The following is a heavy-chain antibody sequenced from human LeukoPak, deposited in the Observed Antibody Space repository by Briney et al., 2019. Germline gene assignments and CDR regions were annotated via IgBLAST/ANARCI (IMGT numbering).Heavy chain of an antibody. J-gene: IGHJ4*02. CDR3: AGDSSARPLEY. CDR1: GDSVSSNSAA. Sequence: SQTLSLTCAISGDSVSSNSAAWYWIRQSPSRGLEWLGRTYYNSKWYNDYAVSVKRRITINPDTSKNQFSLHLNSVTPEDTAVYYCAGDSSARPLEYWGQGTLVTVSS. D-gene: IGHD6-6*01. V-gene: IGHV6-1*01. CDR2: TYYNSKWYN.